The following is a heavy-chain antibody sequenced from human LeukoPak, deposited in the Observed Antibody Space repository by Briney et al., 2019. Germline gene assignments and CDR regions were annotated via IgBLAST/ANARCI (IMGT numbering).Heavy chain of an antibody. V-gene: IGHV3-74*01. D-gene: IGHD3-22*01. CDR2: INSDGTFT. CDR1: GFTFSSYW. CDR3: TRAGFYYDSSPYYRPIDY. Sequence: GGSLRLSCAASGFTFSSYWMHWVRQAPGKGLVWVSHINSDGTFTTYADSAKGRFTISRDNAKNTLYLQMNSLRAEDTAVYYCTRAGFYYDSSPYYRPIDYWGQGSLVTVSS. J-gene: IGHJ4*02.